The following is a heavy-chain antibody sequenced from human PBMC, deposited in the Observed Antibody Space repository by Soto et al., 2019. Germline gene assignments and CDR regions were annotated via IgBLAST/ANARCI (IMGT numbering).Heavy chain of an antibody. Sequence: GFLRLSCAASAFTFRNYWMSWVRQAPGKGLECVAKIKEDGSEKYYADSVKGRFTISRDNAKNSLYLQMNSLRAEDTAVYYCATGYGPNDYWGQGTLVTVSS. V-gene: IGHV3-7*02. CDR2: IKEDGSEK. D-gene: IGHD5-18*01. CDR3: ATGYGPNDY. J-gene: IGHJ4*02. CDR1: AFTFRNYW.